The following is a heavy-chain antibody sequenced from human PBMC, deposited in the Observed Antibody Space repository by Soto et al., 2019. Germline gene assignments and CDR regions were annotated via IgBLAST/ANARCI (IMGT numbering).Heavy chain of an antibody. Sequence: SETLSLTCTVSGGSISSSSYYWGWIRQPPGKGLEWIGSIYYSGSTYYNPSLKSRVTISVDTSKNQFSLKLSSVTAADTAVYYCARDGSGSRLYYFDYWGQGTLVTVSS. D-gene: IGHD3-10*01. CDR2: IYYSGST. CDR1: GGSISSSSYY. V-gene: IGHV4-39*01. CDR3: ARDGSGSRLYYFDY. J-gene: IGHJ4*02.